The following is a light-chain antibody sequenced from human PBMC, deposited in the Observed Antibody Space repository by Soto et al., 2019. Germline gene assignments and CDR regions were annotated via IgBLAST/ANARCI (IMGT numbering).Light chain of an antibody. CDR2: GAC. CDR1: QSVISN. J-gene: IGKJ3*01. Sequence: EMVMTQSPVTLSVSPGESATLSCRASQSVISNLSWYQQKPGQAPRLLMYGACTRATGIPDRFSGSGSGTEFTLTISSLQSGDFAVYYCQQYNRWPFTFGPGTKVDIK. V-gene: IGKV3-15*01. CDR3: QQYNRWPFT.